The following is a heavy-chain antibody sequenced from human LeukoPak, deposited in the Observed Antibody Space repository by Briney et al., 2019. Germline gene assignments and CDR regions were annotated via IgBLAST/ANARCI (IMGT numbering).Heavy chain of an antibody. D-gene: IGHD2-21*02. V-gene: IGHV4-39*07. J-gene: IGHJ6*03. CDR2: IYYSGST. CDR1: GGSISSSSYY. CDR3: ARVTKPGPVVVTSMPRNYYYMDV. Sequence: SETLSLTCTVSGGSISSSSYYWGWIRQPPGKGLEWIGSIYYSGSTNYNPSLKSRVTISVDTSKNQFSLKLSSVTAADTAVYYCARVTKPGPVVVTSMPRNYYYMDVWGKGTTVTVSS.